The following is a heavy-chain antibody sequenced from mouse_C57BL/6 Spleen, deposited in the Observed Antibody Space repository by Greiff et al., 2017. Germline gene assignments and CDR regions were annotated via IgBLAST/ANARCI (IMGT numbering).Heavy chain of an antibody. Sequence: DVMLVESGGGLVQPGGSLSLSCAASGFTFTDYYMSWVRQPPGKALEWVGFIRNKANGYTTEYSASVKGRFTISRDNSQSILYLQMNALRAEDSATYYCARYAGTWGYFDVWGTGTTVTVSS. CDR1: GFTFTDYY. D-gene: IGHD4-1*01. CDR3: ARYAGTWGYFDV. J-gene: IGHJ1*03. CDR2: IRNKANGYTT. V-gene: IGHV7-3*01.